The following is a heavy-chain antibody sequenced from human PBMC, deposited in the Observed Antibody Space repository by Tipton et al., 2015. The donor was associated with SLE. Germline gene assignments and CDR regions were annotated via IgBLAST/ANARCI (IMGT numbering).Heavy chain of an antibody. D-gene: IGHD3-22*01. CDR2: VSPTAGT. Sequence: GLVKPSETLSLTCAVDGGSFSGYFWTWIRQPPGKGLEWIGEVSPTAGTDYNPAHKSRVTISIDPSKNKFSLNLRSVTAADTAVYYWAREYYDASSLYYFDYWGLGALVNVSS. V-gene: IGHV4-34*01. J-gene: IGHJ4*02. CDR1: GGSFSGYF. CDR3: AREYYDASSLYYFDY.